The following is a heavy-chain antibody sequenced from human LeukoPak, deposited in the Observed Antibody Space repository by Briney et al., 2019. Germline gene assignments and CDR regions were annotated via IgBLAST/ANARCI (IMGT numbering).Heavy chain of an antibody. D-gene: IGHD3-16*01. Sequence: SETLSLTCTVSGGSITIYYWSWIRQPAGKGLEWIGRIYTSGSTNYNPSLKSRVTMSVDTSKNQFSLKLISVTAADTAVYYCARTPRGEFSDYWGQGTLVTVSS. V-gene: IGHV4-4*07. CDR1: GGSITIYY. J-gene: IGHJ4*02. CDR3: ARTPRGEFSDY. CDR2: IYTSGST.